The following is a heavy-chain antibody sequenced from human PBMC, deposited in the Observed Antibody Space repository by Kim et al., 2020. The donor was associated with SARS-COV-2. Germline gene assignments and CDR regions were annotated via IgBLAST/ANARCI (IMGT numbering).Heavy chain of an antibody. V-gene: IGHV3-30*18. Sequence: GGSLRLSCAASGFTFSSYGMHWVRQAPGKGLEWVAVISYDGSNKYYADSVKGRFTISRDNSKNTLYLQMNSLRAEDTAVYYCAKDLRGLPPLWGQGTLVTVSS. CDR2: ISYDGSNK. J-gene: IGHJ4*02. CDR1: GFTFSSYG. D-gene: IGHD3-16*01. CDR3: AKDLRGLPPL.